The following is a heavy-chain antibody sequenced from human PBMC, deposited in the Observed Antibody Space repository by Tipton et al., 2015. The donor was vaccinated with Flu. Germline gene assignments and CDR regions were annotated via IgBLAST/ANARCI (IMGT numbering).Heavy chain of an antibody. CDR1: GYTFTGYY. CDR3: TRSIVVVPAARTYEYDGKDV. D-gene: IGHD2-2*01. Sequence: QLVQSGAEVKKPGASVKVSCKASGYTFTGYYMHWVRQAPGQGLEWMGWINPNSGGTNYAQKFQGWVTMTRDTSISTAYMELSRLRSDDTAVYYCTRSIVVVPAARTYEYDGKDVWGQGTTVTVSS. J-gene: IGHJ6*02. V-gene: IGHV1-2*04. CDR2: INPNSGGT.